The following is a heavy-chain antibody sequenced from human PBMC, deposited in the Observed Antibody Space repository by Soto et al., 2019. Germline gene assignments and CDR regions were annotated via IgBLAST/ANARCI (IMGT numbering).Heavy chain of an antibody. J-gene: IGHJ5*02. CDR1: GGSISSTSYY. CDR3: ARVSQFQGFDA. V-gene: IGHV4-39*02. Sequence: QLQLQESGPGLVKPSETLSLTCTVSGGSISSTSYYWGWIRQPPGKGLEWIGSIYYSGTTSFNPSLRRRVPISVDTPRNHFPRQVNSVTATDMAVYYCARVSQFQGFDAWGKGTLVTVSS. CDR2: IYYSGTT.